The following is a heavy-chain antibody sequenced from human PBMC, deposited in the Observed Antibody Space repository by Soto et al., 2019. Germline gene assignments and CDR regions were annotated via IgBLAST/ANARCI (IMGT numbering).Heavy chain of an antibody. Sequence: EVQLLESGGGLVQPGGSLRLSCAASGFTFSSYAMGWARQAPGKGLEWVSAISGSGGSTYYADSVKGRFTISRDNSKNTLYLQMNSLRAEDTAVYYCARRGSGSYYDYWGQGTLVTVSS. J-gene: IGHJ4*02. CDR2: ISGSGGST. V-gene: IGHV3-23*01. CDR3: ARRGSGSYYDY. CDR1: GFTFSSYA. D-gene: IGHD1-26*01.